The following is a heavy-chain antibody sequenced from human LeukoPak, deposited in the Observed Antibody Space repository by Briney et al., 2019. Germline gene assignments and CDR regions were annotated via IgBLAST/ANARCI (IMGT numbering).Heavy chain of an antibody. J-gene: IGHJ4*02. CDR1: GFTFSSYV. CDR2: ISGSGGST. Sequence: GGSLRLSCAASGFTFSSYVMSWVRQAPGKGLEWVSAISGSGGSTYYADSVKGRFTISRDNSKNTLYLQMNSLRAEDTAVYYCAKHTSGSGYWDYFDYWGQGTLVTVSS. D-gene: IGHD3-22*01. V-gene: IGHV3-23*01. CDR3: AKHTSGSGYWDYFDY.